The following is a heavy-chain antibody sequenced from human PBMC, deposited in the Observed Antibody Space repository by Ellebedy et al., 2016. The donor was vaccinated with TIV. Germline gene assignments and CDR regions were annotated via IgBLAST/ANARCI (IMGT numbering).Heavy chain of an antibody. CDR3: ARGGFCTSTSCYLVEGHWYFDL. CDR1: GFTFNRYW. CDR2: INTDGTTT. V-gene: IGHV3-74*01. D-gene: IGHD2-2*01. Sequence: GGSLRLSXAASGFTFNRYWMHWVRQAPGKGLLWVSRINTDGTTTTYADSVKDRFTISRDNAKNTLYLEMNSLRAEDTAVYYCARGGFCTSTSCYLVEGHWYFDLWGRGTLVTVSS. J-gene: IGHJ2*01.